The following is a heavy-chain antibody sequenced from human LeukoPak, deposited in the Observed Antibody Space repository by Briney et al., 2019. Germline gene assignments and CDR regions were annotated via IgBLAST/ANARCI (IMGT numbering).Heavy chain of an antibody. CDR1: GGSFSGYY. D-gene: IGHD6-13*01. CDR2: INHSGST. CDR3: ARRAIRWGIAAAQCDP. V-gene: IGHV4-34*01. Sequence: SETLSLTCAVYGGSFSGYYWSWIRQPPGKGLEWIGEINHSGSTNYTPSLKSRVTISVDTSKNQFSLKLSSVTAADTAVYYCARRAIRWGIAAAQCDPWGQGTLVSVSS. J-gene: IGHJ5*02.